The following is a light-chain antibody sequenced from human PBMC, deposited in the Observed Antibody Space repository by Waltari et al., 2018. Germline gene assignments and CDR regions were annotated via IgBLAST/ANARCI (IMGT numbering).Light chain of an antibody. CDR1: QHISAW. CDR2: KSS. V-gene: IGKV1-5*03. J-gene: IGKJ1*01. Sequence: TGRASQHISAWLAWYQQKPGKAPKLLIYKSSSSGSGVSSRFTGSGSVTDFTLTISGLQPDDFATYYCHHYDGYSRTFGQGTRVEVK. CDR3: HHYDGYSRT.